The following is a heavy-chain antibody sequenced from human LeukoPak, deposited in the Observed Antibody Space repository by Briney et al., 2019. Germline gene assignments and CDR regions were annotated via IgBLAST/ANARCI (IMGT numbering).Heavy chain of an antibody. J-gene: IGHJ4*02. CDR1: GGSISGYY. D-gene: IGHD3-16*01. V-gene: IGHV4-59*08. CDR3: ARHTFTASDY. CDR2: IYYSGRT. Sequence: SETLSLTCTGSGGSISGYYWSWMRQPPGKGLEWIGQIYYSGRTNYNPSLKDRVTISVATSTNQFALNLSSVTPAAKAAYYCARHTFTASDYWGQGTLVTVSS.